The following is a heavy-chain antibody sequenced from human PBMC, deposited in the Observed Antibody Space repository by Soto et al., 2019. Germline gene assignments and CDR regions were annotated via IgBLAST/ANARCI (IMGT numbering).Heavy chain of an antibody. CDR1: GFTFSSYS. D-gene: IGHD6-13*01. Sequence: GGSLRLSCAASGFTFSSYSMNWVRQAPGKGLEWVSYISSSSSTIYYADSVKGRFTISRDNAKNSLYLQMNSLRDEDTAVYYCARDGPPEGIENYYYYYVMDVWGQGTTVTVSS. CDR3: ARDGPPEGIENYYYYYVMDV. CDR2: ISSSSSTI. J-gene: IGHJ6*02. V-gene: IGHV3-48*02.